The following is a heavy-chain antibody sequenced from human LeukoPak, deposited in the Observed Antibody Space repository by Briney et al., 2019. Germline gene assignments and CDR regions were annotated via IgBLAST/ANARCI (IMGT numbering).Heavy chain of an antibody. CDR3: ARDGWITMSRNFFDS. J-gene: IGHJ4*02. CDR2: ISSSGSTI. CDR1: GFTFSSYE. Sequence: PGGSLRLSCAASGFTFSSYEMNWVRQAPGKGLEWVSYISSSGSTIYYADSVKGRYTISRDNAKNSLYLQMNSLRAEDSAVYYCARDGWITMSRNFFDSWGQGIMVTVSS. V-gene: IGHV3-48*03. D-gene: IGHD3-10*02.